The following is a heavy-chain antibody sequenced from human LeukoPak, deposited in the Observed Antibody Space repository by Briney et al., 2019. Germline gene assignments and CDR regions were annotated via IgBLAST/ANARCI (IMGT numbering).Heavy chain of an antibody. Sequence: SETLSLTCTVSGGSISSFYWSWIRQPAGEGLEWIGRIYNSGSPHYNPSLRSRVTMSVDTSKNQFSLKLSSVTAADTAAYYCARGPTSVVADYWGQGTLVTVSS. CDR3: ARGPTSVVADY. CDR2: IYNSGSP. J-gene: IGHJ4*02. D-gene: IGHD2-21*01. CDR1: GGSISSFY. V-gene: IGHV4-4*07.